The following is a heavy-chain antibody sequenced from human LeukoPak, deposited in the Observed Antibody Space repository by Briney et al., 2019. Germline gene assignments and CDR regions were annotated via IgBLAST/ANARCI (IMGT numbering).Heavy chain of an antibody. Sequence: GGSLRLSCAASGFTFSSYAMSWVRQAPGKGLEWVSYISSSSSTIYYADSVKGRFTISRDNAKNSLYLQMNSLRAEDTAVYYCARGGSSDYWGQGTLVTVSS. CDR1: GFTFSSYA. V-gene: IGHV3-48*01. J-gene: IGHJ4*02. CDR3: ARGGSSDY. D-gene: IGHD2-15*01. CDR2: ISSSSSTI.